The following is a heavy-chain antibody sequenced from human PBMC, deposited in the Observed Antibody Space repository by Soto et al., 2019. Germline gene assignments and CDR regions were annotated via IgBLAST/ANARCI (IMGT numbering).Heavy chain of an antibody. CDR1: GYTLTELS. Sequence: GASVKVSCKVSGYTLTELSMHWVRQAPGKGLEWMGGFESEDGETIYAQKFQGRVTMTEDTSTDTAYMELSSLRSEDTAVYYCATFDWFGASPLYPFDYWGQGTLVTVSS. J-gene: IGHJ4*02. CDR3: ATFDWFGASPLYPFDY. D-gene: IGHD3-10*01. V-gene: IGHV1-24*01. CDR2: FESEDGET.